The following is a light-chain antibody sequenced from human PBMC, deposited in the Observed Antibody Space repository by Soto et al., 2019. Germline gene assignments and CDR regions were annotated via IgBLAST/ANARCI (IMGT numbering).Light chain of an antibody. J-gene: IGLJ2*01. V-gene: IGLV2-14*01. CDR1: SSDVGGYNH. Sequence: HFALTQPASVSGSPGQSITISCTGTSSDVGGYNHVSWYQHSPGKAAKLILFAVSDRPSGVSHRFSGSKSGNTASLTISGLQADDEADYYCCSYTSLSTVVFGGGTKVTVL. CDR3: CSYTSLSTVV. CDR2: AVS.